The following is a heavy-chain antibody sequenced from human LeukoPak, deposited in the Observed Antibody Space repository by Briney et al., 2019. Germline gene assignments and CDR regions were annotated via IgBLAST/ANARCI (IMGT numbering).Heavy chain of an antibody. CDR1: GYTFTSYG. CDR2: INPNSGGT. J-gene: IGHJ3*02. V-gene: IGHV1-2*02. D-gene: IGHD6-19*01. CDR3: ARDFEQWLVRDDAFDI. Sequence: ASVKVSCKASGYTFTSYGISWVRQAPGQGLEWMGWINPNSGGTNYAQKFQGRVTMTRDTSISTAYMELSRLRSDDTAVYYCARDFEQWLVRDDAFDIWGQGTMVTVSS.